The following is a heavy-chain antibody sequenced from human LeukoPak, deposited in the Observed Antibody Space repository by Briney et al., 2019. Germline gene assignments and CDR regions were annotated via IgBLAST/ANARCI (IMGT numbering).Heavy chain of an antibody. V-gene: IGHV3-48*02. Sequence: QPEGSLRLSCAASGFTFSSYSMNWVRQAPGKGLEWVSYISSSSSTIYYADSVKGRFTISRDNAKNSLYLQMNSLRDEDTAVYYCARAKYYYDSSGYYSFDYWGQGTLVTVSS. CDR3: ARAKYYYDSSGYYSFDY. CDR1: GFTFSSYS. J-gene: IGHJ4*02. D-gene: IGHD3-22*01. CDR2: ISSSSSTI.